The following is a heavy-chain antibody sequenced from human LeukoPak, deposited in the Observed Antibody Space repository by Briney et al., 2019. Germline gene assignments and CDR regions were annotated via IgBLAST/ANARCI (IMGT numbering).Heavy chain of an antibody. V-gene: IGHV4-4*07. J-gene: IGHJ5*02. CDR3: ARDSGYDPLPYNWFDP. Sequence: PSETLSLTCTVSGGSISSYYWSWIRQPAVKGLEWIGRIYTSGSTNYNPSLKSRVTMSVDTSKNQFSLKLSSVTAADTAVYYCARDSGYDPLPYNWFDPWGQGTLVTVSS. CDR1: GGSISSYY. D-gene: IGHD5-12*01. CDR2: IYTSGST.